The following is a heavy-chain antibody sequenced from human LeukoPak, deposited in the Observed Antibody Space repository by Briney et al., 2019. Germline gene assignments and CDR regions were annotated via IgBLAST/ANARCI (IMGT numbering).Heavy chain of an antibody. Sequence: SGPTLVKPTQTLTLTCTFSGFSLSTSGVGVGWIRQPPGKALEWLALIYWDDDKRYSPSLKSRLTITKDTSKNQVVLTMTNMDPVDTATYYCAHTPSEGDIVVVPAASWHDWGQGTLVTVSS. CDR1: GFSLSTSGVG. J-gene: IGHJ4*02. CDR3: AHTPSEGDIVVVPAASWHD. D-gene: IGHD2-2*01. V-gene: IGHV2-5*02. CDR2: IYWDDDK.